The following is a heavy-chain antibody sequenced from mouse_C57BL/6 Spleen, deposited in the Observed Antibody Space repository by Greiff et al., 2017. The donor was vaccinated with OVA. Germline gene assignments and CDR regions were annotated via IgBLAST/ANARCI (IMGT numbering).Heavy chain of an antibody. J-gene: IGHJ4*01. V-gene: IGHV1-64*01. CDR3: ARGHYDYDGAMDY. D-gene: IGHD2-4*01. Sequence: QVQLQQSGAELVKPGASVKLSCKASGYTFTSYWMHWVKQRPGQGLEWIGMIHPNSGSTNYNEKFKSKATLTVDKSSSTAYMQLSSLTSEDSAVYYCARGHYDYDGAMDYWGQGTSVTVSS. CDR2: IHPNSGST. CDR1: GYTFTSYW.